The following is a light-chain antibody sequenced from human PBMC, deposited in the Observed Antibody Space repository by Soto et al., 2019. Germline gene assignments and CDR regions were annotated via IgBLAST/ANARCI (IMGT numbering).Light chain of an antibody. Sequence: QSALTQPPSASGSPGQSVTISCTGTSSDVGGYNFVSWCQQHPGKAPKLMIYDVTERPSGVPDRFSGSKSGNTASLTVSGLHGEDEADYYCTSYAGSNIPVLFGGGTKLTVL. V-gene: IGLV2-8*01. CDR2: DVT. CDR3: TSYAGSNIPVL. J-gene: IGLJ2*01. CDR1: SSDVGGYNF.